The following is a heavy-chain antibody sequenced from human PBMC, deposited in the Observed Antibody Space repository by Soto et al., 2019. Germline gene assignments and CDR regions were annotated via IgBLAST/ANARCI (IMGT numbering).Heavy chain of an antibody. CDR2: INAGNGNR. Sequence: ASVKVSCKASGYTFTSYSMHWVRQAPGQRLEWMGWINAGNGNRKYSQKFQGRVTITRDTSASTAYMELSSLRSEDTAVYYCAVHAGVRRDEWEVVWYYWGQGILVSVS. D-gene: IGHD1-26*01. CDR3: AVHAGVRRDEWEVVWYY. J-gene: IGHJ4*02. CDR1: GYTFTSYS. V-gene: IGHV1-3*01.